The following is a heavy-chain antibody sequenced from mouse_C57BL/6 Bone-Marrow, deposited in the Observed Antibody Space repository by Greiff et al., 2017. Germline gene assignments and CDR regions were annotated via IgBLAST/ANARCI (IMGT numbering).Heavy chain of an antibody. J-gene: IGHJ3*01. V-gene: IGHV6-3*01. D-gene: IGHD2-5*01. CDR3: TSYYSNYWFAY. Sequence: EVKLMESGGGLVQPGGSMKLSCVASGFTFSNYWMNWVRQSPEKGLEWVAQIRLKSDNYAPHYAESVKRRLTISRDDSKSSVYLQMNNLRAEDTGIYYCTSYYSNYWFAYWGQGTLVTVSA. CDR1: GFTFSNYW. CDR2: IRLKSDNYAP.